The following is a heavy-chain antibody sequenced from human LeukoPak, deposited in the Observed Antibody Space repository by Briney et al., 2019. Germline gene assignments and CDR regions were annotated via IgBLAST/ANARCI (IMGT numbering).Heavy chain of an antibody. CDR3: AKAHWTGDAFDI. Sequence: GGSLRLSCAASGFTFMTYAMTWVRQAPGQGLEWVSVISGSGGLTDYADSVKGRFTISRDNSKNTLYLQMNSLRAEDTAVYYCAKAHWTGDAFDIWGQGTMVTVSS. V-gene: IGHV3-23*01. J-gene: IGHJ3*02. CDR1: GFTFMTYA. D-gene: IGHD1-1*01. CDR2: ISGSGGLT.